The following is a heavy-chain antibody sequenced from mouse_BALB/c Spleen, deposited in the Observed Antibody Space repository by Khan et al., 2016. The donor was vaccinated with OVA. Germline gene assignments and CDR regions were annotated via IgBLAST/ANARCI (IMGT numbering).Heavy chain of an antibody. CDR1: GYSITSEFA. CDR2: ISYNGNT. D-gene: IGHD2-4*01. J-gene: IGHJ3*01. Sequence: VQLQQSGPGLVKPSQSLSLTCTVTGYSITSEFAWNWIRQFPGNKLEWMGYISYNGNTRYNPSLKSLISITRDTSRNQFFLQLNSVTTEDTATYYCARKDYYDYDPFPYWGQGTLVTVSA. V-gene: IGHV3-2*02. CDR3: ARKDYYDYDPFPY.